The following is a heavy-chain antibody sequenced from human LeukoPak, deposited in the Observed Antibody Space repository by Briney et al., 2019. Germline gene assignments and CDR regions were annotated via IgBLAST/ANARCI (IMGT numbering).Heavy chain of an antibody. J-gene: IGHJ4*02. CDR2: IIPIFGTA. CDR1: GGTFSSYA. V-gene: IGHV1-69*06. D-gene: IGHD5-12*01. CDR3: ARGPIVATIKPRYYFDY. Sequence: SVKVSCKASGGTFSSYAISWVRQAPGQGLEWMGGIIPIFGTANYAQKFQGRVTITADKSTSTAYMELSSLRSEGTAVYYCARGPIVATIKPRYYFDYWGQGTLVTVSS.